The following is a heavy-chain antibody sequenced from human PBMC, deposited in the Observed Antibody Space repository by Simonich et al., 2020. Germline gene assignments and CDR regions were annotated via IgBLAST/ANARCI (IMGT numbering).Heavy chain of an antibody. CDR2: ICPLLGIA. CDR1: GGTFSSYA. V-gene: IGHV1-69*09. Sequence: QVQLVQSGAEVKKPGSSVKVSCKASGGTFSSYANSWVRQAPGKGLEWVEGICPLLGIANYAQKVQGRVTITAEKATSTAYMELSSLRSEDTAVYYCARGGLADRRIVYYYYMDVWGKGTTVTVSS. CDR3: ARGGLADRRIVYYYYMDV. J-gene: IGHJ6*03. D-gene: IGHD2-15*01.